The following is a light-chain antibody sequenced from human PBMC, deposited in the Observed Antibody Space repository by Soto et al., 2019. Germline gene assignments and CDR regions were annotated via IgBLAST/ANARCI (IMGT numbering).Light chain of an antibody. Sequence: QSVLAQAASVSGSPGQSITISCTGTSSDVGSYNLVAWYQQHPGEAPKLMIYEGSKRPSGVSNRFSGSKSGNTASLTISGLQAEDDADYYCCSYADSSTYVFGTGTKVTVL. CDR2: EGS. CDR1: SSDVGSYNL. CDR3: CSYADSSTYV. V-gene: IGLV2-23*01. J-gene: IGLJ1*01.